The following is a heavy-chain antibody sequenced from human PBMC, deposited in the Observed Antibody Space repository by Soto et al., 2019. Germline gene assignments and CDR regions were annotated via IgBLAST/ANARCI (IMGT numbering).Heavy chain of an antibody. D-gene: IGHD6-13*01. CDR1: GGSISSSNW. CDR3: ARDSGIAAAGTYYYYGMDV. CDR2: IYHSGST. Sequence: QVQLQESGPGLVKPSGTLSLTCAVSGGSISSSNWWSWVRQPPGKGLEWIGEIYHSGSTNYNPSLKSRVTISVDKSTNQFYLKLSSVTAADTVVYYGARDSGIAAAGTYYYYGMDVRGQGTTVTVSS. V-gene: IGHV4-4*02. J-gene: IGHJ6*02.